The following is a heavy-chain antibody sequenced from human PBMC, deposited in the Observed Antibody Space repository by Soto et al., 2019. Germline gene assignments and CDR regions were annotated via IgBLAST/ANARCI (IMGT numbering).Heavy chain of an antibody. Sequence: ASGKVSCNASGYTFTSYGISWVRQAPGQGLEWMGWISAYNGNTNYAQKLQGRVTMTTDTSQSTAYMELRSLRSDDTAVYYCARESIAAAGNDLDYWGQGTLVPVSS. J-gene: IGHJ4*02. V-gene: IGHV1-18*01. D-gene: IGHD6-13*01. CDR1: GYTFTSYG. CDR3: ARESIAAAGNDLDY. CDR2: ISAYNGNT.